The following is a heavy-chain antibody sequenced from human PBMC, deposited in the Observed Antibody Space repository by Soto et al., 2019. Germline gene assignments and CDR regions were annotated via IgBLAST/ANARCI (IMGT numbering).Heavy chain of an antibody. V-gene: IGHV3-13*01. J-gene: IGHJ4*02. CDR1: GFTFSSYD. CDR3: ASGGWGSSWYEGGSRIDY. CDR2: IGVAGDT. Sequence: EVPLVESGGGLVQPGGSLRLSCAASGFTFSSYDMHWVRQVAGKGLEWVSAIGVAGDTYYPDSVKGRFTISRENAKNSLYLQMNSLRAEDTAVYYCASGGWGSSWYEGGSRIDYWGQGTLVTVSS. D-gene: IGHD6-13*01.